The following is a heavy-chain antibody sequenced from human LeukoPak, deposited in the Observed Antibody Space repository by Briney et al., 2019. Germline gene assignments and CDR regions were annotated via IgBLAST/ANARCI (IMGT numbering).Heavy chain of an antibody. D-gene: IGHD6-19*01. CDR1: GGSFSGYY. Sequence: PSETLSLTCAVYGGSFSGYYWSWIRQPPGKGLEWIGEIYHSGSTNYNPSLKSRVTISVDTSKNQFSLKLSSVTAADTAAYYCARDRLYSSGWYTGGRWFDPWGQGTLVTVSS. CDR3: ARDRLYSSGWYTGGRWFDP. V-gene: IGHV4-34*01. J-gene: IGHJ5*02. CDR2: IYHSGST.